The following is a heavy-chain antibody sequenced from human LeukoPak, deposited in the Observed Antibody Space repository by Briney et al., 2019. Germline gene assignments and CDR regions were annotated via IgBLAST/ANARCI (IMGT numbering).Heavy chain of an antibody. D-gene: IGHD2-15*01. V-gene: IGHV1-18*01. Sequence: ASVKVSCTASGYTFTSYGISWVRQAPGQGLEWMGWISAYNGNTNYAQKLQGRVTMTTDTSTSTAYMELRSLRSDDTAVYYCAREGWTPPLYYYYGMDVWGQGTTVTVSS. CDR1: GYTFTSYG. CDR2: ISAYNGNT. J-gene: IGHJ6*02. CDR3: AREGWTPPLYYYYGMDV.